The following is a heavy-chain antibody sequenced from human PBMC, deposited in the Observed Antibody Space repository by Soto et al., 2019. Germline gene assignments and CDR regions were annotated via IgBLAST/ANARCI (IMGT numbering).Heavy chain of an antibody. CDR2: ISVSGDNI. CDR1: GFSFNSFN. J-gene: IGHJ4*02. CDR3: ARDLGLLKSLFDY. D-gene: IGHD3-16*01. V-gene: IGHV3-21*01. Sequence: PGWSLRLSCLASGFSFNSFNMNLIRRAPGKGLEWVASISVSGDNIYYGDSVQGRFTISRDNSKRSVFLDLSSLRVEDTAVYYCARDLGLLKSLFDYWGQGTLVTVSS.